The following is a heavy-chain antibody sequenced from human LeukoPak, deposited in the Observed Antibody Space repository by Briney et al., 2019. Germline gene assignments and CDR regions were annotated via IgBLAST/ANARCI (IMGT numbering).Heavy chain of an antibody. D-gene: IGHD6-13*01. CDR1: GGSISSGDYY. Sequence: PSETLSLTCTVSGGSISSGDYYWSWIRQSPGKGLEWIGYIYYSGSTYYNPSLKSRVTISVDTSKNQFSLKLSSVTAADTAVYYCATCKAAAGRRNWFDPWGQGTLVTVSS. J-gene: IGHJ5*02. CDR3: ATCKAAAGRRNWFDP. V-gene: IGHV4-30-4*01. CDR2: IYYSGST.